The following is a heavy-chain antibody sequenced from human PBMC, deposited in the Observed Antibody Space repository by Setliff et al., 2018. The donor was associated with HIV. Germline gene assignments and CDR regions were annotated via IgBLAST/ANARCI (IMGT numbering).Heavy chain of an antibody. CDR2: INHSGST. CDR3: ARVARVHPFDP. V-gene: IGHV4-39*01. Sequence: PSETLSLTCTVSGGSISSSSHYWSWIRQPPGKGLEWIGEINHSGSTNYNPSLKSRVTISVDTSKNQFSLKLSSVTAADRAVYYCARVARVHPFDPWGQGTLVT. J-gene: IGHJ5*02. CDR1: GGSISSSSHY.